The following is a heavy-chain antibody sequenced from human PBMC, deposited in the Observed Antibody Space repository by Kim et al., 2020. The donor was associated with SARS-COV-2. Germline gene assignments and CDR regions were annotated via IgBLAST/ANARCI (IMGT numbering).Heavy chain of an antibody. J-gene: IGHJ4*02. Sequence: YADSVKGRLTTSRDDAKSSLYLQMDSLRAEDTGVYFCARDNTPWAGPPDSWGQGTLVTVSS. V-gene: IGHV3-11*06. CDR3: ARDNTPWAGPPDS. D-gene: IGHD6-19*01.